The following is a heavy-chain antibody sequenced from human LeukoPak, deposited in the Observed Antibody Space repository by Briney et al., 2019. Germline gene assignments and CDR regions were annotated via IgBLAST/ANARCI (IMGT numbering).Heavy chain of an antibody. CDR3: ARDPHGYWWFDP. CDR1: GFTFSSYE. CDR2: ISSSGSTI. J-gene: IGHJ5*02. V-gene: IGHV3-48*03. D-gene: IGHD5-18*01. Sequence: PGGSLRLSCAASGFTFSSYEMNWVRQAPGKGLEWVSCISSSGSTIYYADSVKGRFTISRDNAKNTLYLQMNSLRAEDTAVYYCARDPHGYWWFDPWGQGTLVTVSS.